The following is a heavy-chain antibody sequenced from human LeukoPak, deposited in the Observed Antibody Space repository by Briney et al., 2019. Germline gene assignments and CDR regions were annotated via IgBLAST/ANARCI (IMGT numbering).Heavy chain of an antibody. CDR1: GVTFSSYG. CDR3: AKDGEYSYGYYYYYYMDV. V-gene: IGHV3-33*06. J-gene: IGHJ6*03. Sequence: GGSLRLSCAASGVTFSSYGMHWVRQAPGKVLEWVAVIWYDGSNKYYADSVKCRFTISRDNSKNTLYLQMNSLRAEDTAVYYCAKDGEYSYGYYYYYYMDVWGKGTTVTVSS. D-gene: IGHD5-18*01. CDR2: IWYDGSNK.